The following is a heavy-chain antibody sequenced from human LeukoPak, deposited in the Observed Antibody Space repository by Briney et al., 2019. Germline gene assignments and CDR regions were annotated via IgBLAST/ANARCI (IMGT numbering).Heavy chain of an antibody. Sequence: GGSLRLSCAASGFTFSSYWMSWVRQAPGKGLEWVANIKQDGSEKYYVDSVKGRFTISRDNAKNSLYLQMNSLRAEDTAVYYCAGNSGSYYFPFDYWGQGTLVTVSS. D-gene: IGHD1-26*01. CDR1: GFTFSSYW. CDR2: IKQDGSEK. J-gene: IGHJ4*02. CDR3: AGNSGSYYFPFDY. V-gene: IGHV3-7*01.